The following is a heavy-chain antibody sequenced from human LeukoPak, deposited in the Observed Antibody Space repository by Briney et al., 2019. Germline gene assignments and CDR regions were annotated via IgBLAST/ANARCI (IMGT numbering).Heavy chain of an antibody. CDR2: INHSGST. Sequence: SETLSLTCAVYGGSFSGYCWSWIRQPPGKGLEWIGEINHSGSTNYNPSLKSRVTISVDTSKNQFSLKVTSVTAADTALYYCTRDVGGDRVHDHWGPGTLVTVSS. V-gene: IGHV4-34*01. CDR3: TRDVGGDRVHDH. CDR1: GGSFSGYC. D-gene: IGHD2-21*02. J-gene: IGHJ4*02.